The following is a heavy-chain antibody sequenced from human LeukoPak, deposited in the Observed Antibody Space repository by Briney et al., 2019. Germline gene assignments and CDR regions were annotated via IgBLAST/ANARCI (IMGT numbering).Heavy chain of an antibody. D-gene: IGHD1-1*01. Sequence: GALRLSCAASGFTVSSNYMSGVRQALGKGLEWVSVIYSGGSTYYADSVKGRFTISRDNSKNTLYLQMNSLRAEDTAVYYCARHPGSVFDYWGQGTLVTVSS. V-gene: IGHV3-53*01. CDR3: ARHPGSVFDY. J-gene: IGHJ4*02. CDR1: GFTVSSNY. CDR2: IYSGGST.